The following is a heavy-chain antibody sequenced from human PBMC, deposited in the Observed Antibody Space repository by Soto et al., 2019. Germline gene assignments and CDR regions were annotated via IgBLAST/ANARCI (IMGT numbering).Heavy chain of an antibody. J-gene: IGHJ6*02. Sequence: GGSLRLSCAASGFTFSSYGMHWVRQAPGKGLEWVAVIWYDGSNKYYADSVKGRFTISRDNSKNTLYLQMNSLRAEDTAVYYCARDWAAAAYGMDVWGQGTTVTSP. CDR1: GFTFSSYG. D-gene: IGHD6-13*01. CDR2: IWYDGSNK. V-gene: IGHV3-33*01. CDR3: ARDWAAAAYGMDV.